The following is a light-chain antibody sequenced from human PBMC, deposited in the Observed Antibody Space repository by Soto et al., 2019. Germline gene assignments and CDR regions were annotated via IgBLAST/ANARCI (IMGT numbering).Light chain of an antibody. V-gene: IGKV3-11*01. CDR2: EAS. CDR3: QHRTQWLT. J-gene: IGKJ4*01. CDR1: QSVSRS. Sequence: EIVLTQSPATLSLSPGERATLSCRTSQSVSRSLVWYQQKPGQAPRLLIYEASNRAPGIPARFSGSGSGTDFTLTISSLEPEDLAVYDCQHRTQWLTFGGGTKVEIK.